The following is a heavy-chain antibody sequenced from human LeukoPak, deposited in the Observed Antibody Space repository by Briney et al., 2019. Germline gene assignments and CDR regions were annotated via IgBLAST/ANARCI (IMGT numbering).Heavy chain of an antibody. V-gene: IGHV4-34*01. J-gene: IGHJ5*02. D-gene: IGHD3-9*01. CDR3: ARAGYYDILTGYPPSNWFDP. CDR1: GGSFSGYY. Sequence: PSETLSLTCAVYGGSFSGYYWSWIRQPPGKGLEWIGEINHSGSTNYNPSLKSRVTISVDTSKNQFSLKLSSVTAADTAVYYCARAGYYDILTGYPPSNWFDPWGQGTLVTVSS. CDR2: INHSGST.